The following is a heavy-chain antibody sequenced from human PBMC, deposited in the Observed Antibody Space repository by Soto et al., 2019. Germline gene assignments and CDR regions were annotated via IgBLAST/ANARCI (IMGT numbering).Heavy chain of an antibody. CDR3: VTGSGVLESL. V-gene: IGHV3-30*03. CDR2: ISYDGSNK. CDR1: GFTFSSYG. Sequence: GGSLRLSCAASGFTFSSYGMHWVRQAPGKGLEWVAVISYDGSNKYYADSVKGRFTISRDNGNNTIYLQMNGLKSEDTGVYYCVTGSGVLESLWGQGTLVTVSS. D-gene: IGHD6-6*01. J-gene: IGHJ4*02.